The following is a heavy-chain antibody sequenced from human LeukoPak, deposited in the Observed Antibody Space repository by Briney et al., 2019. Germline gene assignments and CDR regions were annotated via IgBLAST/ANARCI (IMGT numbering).Heavy chain of an antibody. V-gene: IGHV3-13*01. CDR2: IGTAGDT. J-gene: IGHJ4*02. D-gene: IGHD1-26*01. CDR3: VRQQTPHGNFDY. CDR1: GXTFXXYA. Sequence: GXTFXXYAMHWVRQATGKXLEWVSAIGTAGDTFYPGSVKGRFTISRENAKNSLSLQMNSLRAEDTAVYYCVRQQTPHGNFDYWGQGTLVTVSS.